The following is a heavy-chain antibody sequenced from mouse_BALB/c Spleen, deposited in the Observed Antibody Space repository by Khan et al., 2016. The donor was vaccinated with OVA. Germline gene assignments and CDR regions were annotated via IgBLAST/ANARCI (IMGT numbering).Heavy chain of an antibody. CDR3: TRRDAWFAY. CDR2: IRSKANNHAT. Sequence: VQLKESGGGLVQPGGSMKLSCAASGFTFSDAWMAWVRQSPEKGLEWVAAIRSKANNHATYYAESVKVRFTISSDDSKSSVYQEMNRLRAEDTGIYYGTRRDAWFAYWGQGTLVTVSA. CDR1: GFTFSDAW. J-gene: IGHJ3*01. D-gene: IGHD3-3*01. V-gene: IGHV6-6*01.